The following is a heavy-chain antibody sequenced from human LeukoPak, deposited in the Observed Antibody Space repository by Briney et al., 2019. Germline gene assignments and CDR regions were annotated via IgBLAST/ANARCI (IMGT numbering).Heavy chain of an antibody. J-gene: IGHJ4*02. CDR3: ARRNGRSGARFVDY. D-gene: IGHD6-19*01. CDR2: INHSGST. Sequence: SETLSLTCAVYGGSFSGYYWSWIRQPPGKGLEWIGEINHSGSTNYNPSLKSRVTISVDTSKNQFSPKLSSVTAADTAVYYCARRNGRSGARFVDYWGQGTLVTVSS. CDR1: GGSFSGYY. V-gene: IGHV4-34*01.